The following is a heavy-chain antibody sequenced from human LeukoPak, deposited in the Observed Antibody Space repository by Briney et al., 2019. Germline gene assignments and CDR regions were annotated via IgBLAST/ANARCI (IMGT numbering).Heavy chain of an antibody. CDR1: GFTFSSYW. Sequence: GGSLRLSCAASGFTFSSYWMSWVRQAPGKGLEWVANINQDGSEKYYADPVKGRFTISRDNAQNSVYLQMNSVRAEDTAVYYCARIGYSSSCFDYWGQGTPVTVSS. CDR2: INQDGSEK. CDR3: ARIGYSSSCFDY. V-gene: IGHV3-7*01. J-gene: IGHJ4*02. D-gene: IGHD6-13*01.